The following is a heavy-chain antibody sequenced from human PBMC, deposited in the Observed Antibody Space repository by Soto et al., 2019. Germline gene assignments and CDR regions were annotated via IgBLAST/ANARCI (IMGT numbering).Heavy chain of an antibody. D-gene: IGHD6-19*01. CDR1: GYTFTAYS. V-gene: IGHV1-2*02. J-gene: IGHJ4*02. CDR2: FNPNSGDT. CDR3: AREASAVISLDY. Sequence: ASVKVSCKASGYTFTAYSIHWVRQAPGQGLEWVGWFNPNSGDTIYAQKFQGRVTLTRDTSIGTAYMELYSLTSDDTAVYYCAREASAVISLDYWGQGTLVTVSS.